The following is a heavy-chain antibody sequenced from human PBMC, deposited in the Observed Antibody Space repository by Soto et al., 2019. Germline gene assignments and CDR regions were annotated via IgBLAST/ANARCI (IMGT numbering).Heavy chain of an antibody. CDR1: GGSISSYY. Sequence: QVQLQESGPGLVKPSETLSLTCTVSGGSISSYYWSWIRQPPGKGLEWIGYIYYSGSTNYNPSLKSRVTIPVDTSKNQFPLKLSSVTAADTAVYYCARHTSARAAARRNYYYYYMDVWGKGTTVTVSS. D-gene: IGHD6-6*01. CDR3: ARHTSARAAARRNYYYYYMDV. J-gene: IGHJ6*03. V-gene: IGHV4-59*08. CDR2: IYYSGST.